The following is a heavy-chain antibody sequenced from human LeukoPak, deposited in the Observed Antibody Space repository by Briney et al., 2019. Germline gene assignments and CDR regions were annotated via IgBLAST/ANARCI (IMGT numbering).Heavy chain of an antibody. D-gene: IGHD1-1*01. CDR2: IYYSGST. Sequence: SETLSLTCTVSGGSLSSSYWRWIRPPPGKGLEWIGYIYYSGSTNYNPSLKSRVTISVDTPKNQFCLKLRSVTAADTAVYYCARGTHAFDIWGQGTMVTVSS. V-gene: IGHV4-59*01. CDR1: GGSLSSSY. CDR3: ARGTHAFDI. J-gene: IGHJ3*02.